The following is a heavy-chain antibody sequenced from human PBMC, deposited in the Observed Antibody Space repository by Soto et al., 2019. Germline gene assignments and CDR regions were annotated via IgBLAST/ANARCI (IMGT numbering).Heavy chain of an antibody. Sequence: GGSLRLSCAASGFTFSSYAMHWVRQAPGKGLEWVAVISYDGSNKYYADSVKGRFTISRDNSKNTLYLQMNSLRAEDTAVYYCARDHDYYDSSGYYPDYWGQGTLVTVSS. CDR1: GFTFSSYA. J-gene: IGHJ4*02. CDR3: ARDHDYYDSSGYYPDY. CDR2: ISYDGSNK. V-gene: IGHV3-30-3*01. D-gene: IGHD3-22*01.